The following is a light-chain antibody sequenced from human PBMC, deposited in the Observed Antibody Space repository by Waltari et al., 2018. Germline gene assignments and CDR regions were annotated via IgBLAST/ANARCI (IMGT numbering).Light chain of an antibody. V-gene: IGLV4-69*01. CDR1: SGHSSNV. J-gene: IGLJ3*02. Sequence: SPSASASLGASVKLTCTLSSGHSSNVIAWIQQQPEKGPRYLMKVNSDGRHSKGDKIPDRFSGSSSGAEHFLTFSSLQSEDEADYYCQTGGHGTWVFGGGTKLTVL. CDR2: VNSDGRH. CDR3: QTGGHGTWV.